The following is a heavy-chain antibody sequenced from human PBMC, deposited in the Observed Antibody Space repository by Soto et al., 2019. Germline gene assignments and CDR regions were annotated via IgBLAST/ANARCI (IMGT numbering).Heavy chain of an antibody. CDR2: ISGSGGST. V-gene: IGHV3-23*01. D-gene: IGHD3-10*01. J-gene: IGHJ4*02. Sequence: PWGSLKLSCAASGFTFSSYAMSWVRQAPGKGLEWVSAISGSGGSTYYADSVKGRFTISRDNSKNTLYLQMNSLRAEDTAVYYCAKTRYYYGSGSYFSPAVWGQGTLVTVSS. CDR3: AKTRYYYGSGSYFSPAV. CDR1: GFTFSSYA.